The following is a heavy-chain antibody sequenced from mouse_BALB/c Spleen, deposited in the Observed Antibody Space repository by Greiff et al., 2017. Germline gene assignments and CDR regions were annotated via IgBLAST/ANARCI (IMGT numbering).Heavy chain of an antibody. D-gene: IGHD1-2*01. J-gene: IGHJ2*01. CDR2: VNPYNGGT. CDR3: ARGATATGAFDY. Sequence: VQLQQSGPELVKPGASVKMSCKASGYTFTDYYMDWVKQSHGESFEWIGRVNPYNGGTSYNQKFKGKATLTVDKSSSTAYMELNSLTSEDSAVYYCARGATATGAFDYWGQGTTLTVSS. CDR1: GYTFTDYY. V-gene: IGHV1-19*01.